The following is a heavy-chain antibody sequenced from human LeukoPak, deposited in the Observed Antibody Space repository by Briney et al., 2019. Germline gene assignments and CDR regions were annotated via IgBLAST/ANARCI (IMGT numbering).Heavy chain of an antibody. CDR2: IYPGDSDT. V-gene: IGHV5-51*01. Sequence: EESLKISCKGSGYSFTSYWIGWVRQMPGKGLEWMGIIYPGDSDTRYSPSFQGQVTISADKSISTACLQWSSLKASDTAMYYCARHPGAGSYGYYYGMDVWGQGTTVTVSS. D-gene: IGHD1-26*01. J-gene: IGHJ6*02. CDR3: ARHPGAGSYGYYYGMDV. CDR1: GYSFTSYW.